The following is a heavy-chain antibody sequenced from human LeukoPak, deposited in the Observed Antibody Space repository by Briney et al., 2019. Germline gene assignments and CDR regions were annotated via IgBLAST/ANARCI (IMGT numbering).Heavy chain of an antibody. CDR2: IYYSGST. CDR1: GGSISSSSYY. V-gene: IGHV4-39*07. Sequence: SETLSLTCTVSGGSISSSSYYWGWIRQPPGKGLEWIESIYYSGSTYYNPSLKSRVTISVDTSKNQFSLKLSSVTAADTAVYYCARGVQQWLVNWFDPWGQGTLVTVSS. CDR3: ARGVQQWLVNWFDP. J-gene: IGHJ5*02. D-gene: IGHD6-19*01.